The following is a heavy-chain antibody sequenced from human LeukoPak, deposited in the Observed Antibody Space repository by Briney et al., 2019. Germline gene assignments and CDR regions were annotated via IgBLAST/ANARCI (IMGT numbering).Heavy chain of an antibody. CDR3: ARGNPRYLWSGSPYNWFDP. CDR1: GFTFSSYN. V-gene: IGHV3-21*01. Sequence: GGSLRLSCAASGFTFSSYNMNWVRQAPGKGLEWVSSISSSNSYIYYADSVKGRFTISRDNAKNSLYLQMNSLRAEDTAVYYCARGNPRYLWSGSPYNWFDPWGQGTLVTVSS. D-gene: IGHD3-10*02. CDR2: ISSSNSYI. J-gene: IGHJ5*02.